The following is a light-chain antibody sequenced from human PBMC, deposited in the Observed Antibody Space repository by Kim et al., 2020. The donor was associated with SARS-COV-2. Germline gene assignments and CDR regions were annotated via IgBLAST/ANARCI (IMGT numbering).Light chain of an antibody. CDR1: SSDVGGYNY. CDR2: EVT. CDR3: CSYAGSDNYV. Sequence: QSALTQPPSVSGSPGQSVTISCTGTSSDVGGYNYVSWYQQHPGKVPKLMIYEVTKRPSGVPDRFSGSKSGNTASLTVSGLQTEDEADYYCCSYAGSDNYVFGAGTKVTVL. V-gene: IGLV2-8*01. J-gene: IGLJ1*01.